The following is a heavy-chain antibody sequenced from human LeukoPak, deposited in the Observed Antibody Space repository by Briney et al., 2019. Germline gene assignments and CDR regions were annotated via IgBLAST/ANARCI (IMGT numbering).Heavy chain of an antibody. V-gene: IGHV3-7*01. J-gene: IGHJ4*02. D-gene: IGHD6-13*01. CDR1: GFTFSSYW. CDR3: ARDVGSAAVGGEDLDY. CDR2: IKQDGSEK. Sequence: GGSLRLSCAASGFTFSSYWMSWVRQAPGKGLEWVANIKQDGSEKYYVDSVKGRFTISRDNAKNSLYLQMNSLRAEDTAVYYCARDVGSAAVGGEDLDYWSQGTLVTVSS.